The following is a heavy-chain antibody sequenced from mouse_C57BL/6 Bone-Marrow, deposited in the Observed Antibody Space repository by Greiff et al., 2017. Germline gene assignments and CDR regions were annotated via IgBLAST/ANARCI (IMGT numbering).Heavy chain of an antibody. Sequence: EVKVVESGGGLVKPGGSLKLSCAASGFTFSSYAMSWVRQTPDKRLEWVATISDGGSYTYYPDNVKGRFTISRDNAKNNLYLQMSHLKSEDTAMYYCARGYADYFDYWGQGTTLTVSS. CDR2: ISDGGSYT. D-gene: IGHD2-10*02. CDR1: GFTFSSYA. V-gene: IGHV5-4*03. CDR3: ARGYADYFDY. J-gene: IGHJ2*01.